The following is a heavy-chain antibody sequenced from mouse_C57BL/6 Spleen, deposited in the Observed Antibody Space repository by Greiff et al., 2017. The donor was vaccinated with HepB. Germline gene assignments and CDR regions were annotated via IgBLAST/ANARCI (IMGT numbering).Heavy chain of an antibody. CDR1: GFTFSDYG. V-gene: IGHV5-17*01. CDR2: ISSGSSTI. Sequence: EVQLVESGGGLVKPGGSLKLSCAASGFTFSDYGMHWVRQAPEKGLEWVAYISSGSSTIYYADTVKGRFTISRDNAKNTLFLQMTSLRSEDTAMYYCARNSITTVVYWYFDVWGTGTTVTVSS. D-gene: IGHD1-1*01. J-gene: IGHJ1*03. CDR3: ARNSITTVVYWYFDV.